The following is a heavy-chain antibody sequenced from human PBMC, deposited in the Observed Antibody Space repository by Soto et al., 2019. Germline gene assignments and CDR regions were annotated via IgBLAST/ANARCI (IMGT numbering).Heavy chain of an antibody. J-gene: IGHJ2*01. CDR3: ARVDANIGLGYFDL. CDR1: GFTFSSYD. V-gene: IGHV3-13*01. CDR2: IGTAGDT. Sequence: EVQLVESGGGLVQPGGSLRLSCAASGFTFSSYDMHWVRQATGKGLEWVSAIGTAGDTYYPGSVKGRFTISRENAKNSLYLQMNSLRAGDTAVYYCARVDANIGLGYFDLWGRGTLVTVSS.